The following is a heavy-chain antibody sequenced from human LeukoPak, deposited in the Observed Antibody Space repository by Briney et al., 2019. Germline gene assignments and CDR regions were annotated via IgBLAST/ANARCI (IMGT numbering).Heavy chain of an antibody. V-gene: IGHV3-21*01. CDR2: ISSSSSYI. J-gene: IGHJ4*02. Sequence: NPGGSLRLSCAASGFTFSSYSMNWVRQAPGKGLEWVSSISSSSSYIYYADSVKGRFTISRDNAKNSLYLQMNSLRAEDTAVYYCARGRYMVVAAITHFDYWGQGTLVTVSS. D-gene: IGHD2-15*01. CDR1: GFTFSSYS. CDR3: ARGRYMVVAAITHFDY.